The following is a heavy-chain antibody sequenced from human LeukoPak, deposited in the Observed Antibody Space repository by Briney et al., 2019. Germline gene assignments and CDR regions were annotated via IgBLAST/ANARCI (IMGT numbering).Heavy chain of an antibody. CDR3: ARISRDGYNSLDY. D-gene: IGHD5-24*01. CDR1: GGTFSSYA. Sequence: GASVKVSCKASGGTFSSYAISWVRQAPGQGLEWMGGIIPIFGTANYAQKFQGRVTITADKSTSTAYMELSSRRSEDTAVYYCARISRDGYNSLDYWGQGTLVTVSS. V-gene: IGHV1-69*06. J-gene: IGHJ4*02. CDR2: IIPIFGTA.